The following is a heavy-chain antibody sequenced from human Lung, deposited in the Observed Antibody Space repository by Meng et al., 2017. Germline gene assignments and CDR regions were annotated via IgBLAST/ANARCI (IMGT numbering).Heavy chain of an antibody. V-gene: IGHV3-23*04. CDR2: LSGGGFTT. J-gene: IGHJ4*02. D-gene: IGHD3-10*01. Sequence: EGDLVESGGGLVQPGGSLRLSGAALGFRFSGYAMSWVRHAPGKGLEWVSALSGGGFTTYYADSVKGRFAISRHNSKNTLYLQMNSLRAEDTALYYCAKYSYGLGDYLDYWGQGALVTVSS. CDR3: AKYSYGLGDYLDY. CDR1: GFRFSGYA.